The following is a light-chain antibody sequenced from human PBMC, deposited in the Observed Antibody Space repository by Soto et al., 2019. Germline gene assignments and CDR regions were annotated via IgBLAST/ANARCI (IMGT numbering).Light chain of an antibody. V-gene: IGKV1-9*01. CDR3: QQYDSVLGT. J-gene: IGKJ1*01. Sequence: DIQLTQSPAFLSASVGDRVTITCRASQGINNYLTWYQQKPGRAPKLPIYAASTLQSGVPSRFSGFGSGTKFTLTISGLQPDDFATYYCQQYDSVLGTFGPGTKVDI. CDR2: AAS. CDR1: QGINNY.